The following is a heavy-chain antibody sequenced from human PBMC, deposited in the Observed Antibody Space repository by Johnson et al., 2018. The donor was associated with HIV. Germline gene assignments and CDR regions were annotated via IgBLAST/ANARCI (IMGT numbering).Heavy chain of an antibody. CDR1: GFNFRSYG. Sequence: QLLESGGGVVQPGMSLRLSCAASGFNFRSYGMHWVRQAPGKGLEWVSVIWYDGSNKYYADSVKGRFTISRDNSKNTLYLEMNSLRAEDTAVYYCAKDRGSPGIPAAFDIWGQGTMVTVSS. CDR2: IWYDGSNK. V-gene: IGHV3-33*06. D-gene: IGHD1-26*01. J-gene: IGHJ3*02. CDR3: AKDRGSPGIPAAFDI.